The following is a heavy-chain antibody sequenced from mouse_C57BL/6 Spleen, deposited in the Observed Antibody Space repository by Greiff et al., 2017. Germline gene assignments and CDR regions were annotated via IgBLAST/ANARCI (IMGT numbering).Heavy chain of an antibody. CDR1: GYTFTSYW. J-gene: IGHJ3*01. V-gene: IGHV1-55*01. D-gene: IGHD2-1*01. Sequence: QVQLQQPGAELVKPGASVKMSCKASGYTFTSYWITWVKQRPGQGLEWIGDIYPGSGSTNYNEKFKSKATLTVDTSSSTAYMQLSSLTSEDSAVYYCAREGDSGNWFAYWGQGTLVTISA. CDR3: AREGDSGNWFAY. CDR2: IYPGSGST.